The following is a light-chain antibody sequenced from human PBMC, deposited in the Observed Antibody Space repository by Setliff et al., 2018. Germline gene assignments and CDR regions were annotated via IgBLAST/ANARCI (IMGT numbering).Light chain of an antibody. CDR2: DVT. V-gene: IGLV2-23*02. J-gene: IGLJ3*02. CDR3: CSYAGDKSWV. CDR1: SSDVGGYHY. Sequence: QSVLTQPASVSGSPGQSITISYTGTSSDVGGYHYVSWYQQYPGEVPKLIIYDVTERPSGVSNRFSGSKSGNTASLTISGLQAEDEADYYCCSYAGDKSWVFGGGTKVTVL.